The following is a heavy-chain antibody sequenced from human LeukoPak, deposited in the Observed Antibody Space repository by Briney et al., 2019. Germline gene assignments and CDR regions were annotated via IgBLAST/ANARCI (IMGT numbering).Heavy chain of an antibody. V-gene: IGHV4-34*01. D-gene: IGHD3-22*01. CDR2: INHSGSN. Sequence: SETLSLTCAVYGGSFSGYYWSWLRQPPGKGREWIGEINHSGSNKYKPSLTSRVTISVYTSKNQFSLKLSSVTAADTAVYYCARGGTMIVGPPRDYWGEGTLVTVSS. CDR1: GGSFSGYY. CDR3: ARGGTMIVGPPRDY. J-gene: IGHJ4*02.